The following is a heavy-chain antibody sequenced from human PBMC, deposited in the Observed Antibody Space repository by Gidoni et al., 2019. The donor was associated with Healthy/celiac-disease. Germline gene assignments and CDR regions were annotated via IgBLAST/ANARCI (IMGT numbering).Heavy chain of an antibody. CDR2: IYYSGST. D-gene: IGHD1-7*01. J-gene: IGHJ4*02. CDR3: AKHGLELLGPVHFDY. Sequence: QLQLQESGPGLVKPSETLSLTCTVSGGSISSSSYYWGWIRQPPGKGLEWIGSIYYSGSTYYNPSLKSRVTISVDTSKNQFSLKLSSVTAADTAVYYCAKHGLELLGPVHFDYWGQGTLVTVSS. CDR1: GGSISSSSYY. V-gene: IGHV4-39*01.